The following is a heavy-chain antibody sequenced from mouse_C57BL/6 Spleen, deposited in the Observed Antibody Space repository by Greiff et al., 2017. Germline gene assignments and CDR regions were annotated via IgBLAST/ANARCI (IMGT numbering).Heavy chain of an antibody. CDR1: GYTFTSYG. J-gene: IGHJ2*01. V-gene: IGHV1-81*01. CDR2: IYPRSGNT. D-gene: IGHD1-1*01. Sequence: VKVVESGAELARPGASVKLSCKASGYTFTSYGISWVKQSTGQGLEWIGEIYPRSGNTYYNEKFKGKATLTADKSSSTAYMELRSLTSEDSAVYFCARIFDYYGSSYDYFDYWGQGTTLTVSS. CDR3: ARIFDYYGSSYDYFDY.